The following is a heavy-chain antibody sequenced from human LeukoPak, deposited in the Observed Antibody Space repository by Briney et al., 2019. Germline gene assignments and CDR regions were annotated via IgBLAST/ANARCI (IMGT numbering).Heavy chain of an antibody. CDR1: RFTFSDYY. J-gene: IGHJ6*02. CDR3: AREYFYGMDV. CDR2: SRTKGDGYST. Sequence: PGGSLRLSCAASRFTFSDYYMDWVRQAPGKGLEWVGLSRTKGDGYSTEYAASVKGRFSISRDESKNSVYLQMNNLKAEDTAVYFCAREYFYGMDVWGQGTTVTVSS. V-gene: IGHV3-72*01.